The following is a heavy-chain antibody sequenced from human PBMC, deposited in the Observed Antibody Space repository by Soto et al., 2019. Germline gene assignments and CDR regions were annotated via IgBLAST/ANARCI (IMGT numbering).Heavy chain of an antibody. CDR1: GGTFSSYA. V-gene: IGHV1-69*13. J-gene: IGHJ6*02. CDR3: ARDRRPPRYDFWSGLMDV. CDR2: IIPIFGTA. Sequence: SVKVSCKASGGTFSSYAISWVRQAPGQGLEWMGGIIPIFGTANYAQKFQGRVTITADESTSTAYMELSSLRSEDTAVYYCARDRRPPRYDFWSGLMDVWGQGTTVTVSS. D-gene: IGHD3-3*01.